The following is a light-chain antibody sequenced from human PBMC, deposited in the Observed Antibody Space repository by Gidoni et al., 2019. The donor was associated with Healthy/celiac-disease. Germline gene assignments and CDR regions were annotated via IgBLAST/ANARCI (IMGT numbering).Light chain of an antibody. Sequence: EIVLTPSPGTLSLSPGERATLSCRASQSVSSSYLAWYQQKPGQAPRLLIYGASSRATGIPDRFSGSGSGTDFTLTISRLEPEDFAVYYCQQYGSSPRTFAQGTKLEI. J-gene: IGKJ2*01. CDR3: QQYGSSPRT. CDR2: GAS. V-gene: IGKV3-20*01. CDR1: QSVSSSY.